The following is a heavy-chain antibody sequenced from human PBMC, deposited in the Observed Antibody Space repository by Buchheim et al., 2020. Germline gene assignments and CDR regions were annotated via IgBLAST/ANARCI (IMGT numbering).Heavy chain of an antibody. CDR1: GDSISSYY. J-gene: IGHJ6*02. V-gene: IGHV4-59*01. Sequence: QVQLQESGPGLVKPSETLSLTCTVSGDSISSYYWSWIRQPPGKGLDWIGYIYSSGTTNSTPSLKSRVTISADTSKNKFSLKLSSVTAADTAVYYCARRDGSAAMGPYYYYGMDVWGQGTT. CDR3: ARRDGSAAMGPYYYYGMDV. D-gene: IGHD5-18*01. CDR2: IYSSGTT.